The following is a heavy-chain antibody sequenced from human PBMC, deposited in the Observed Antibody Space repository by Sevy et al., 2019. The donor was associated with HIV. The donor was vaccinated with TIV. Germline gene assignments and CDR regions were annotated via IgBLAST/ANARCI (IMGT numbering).Heavy chain of an antibody. J-gene: IGHJ4*02. CDR3: ARAPWGMLHVHFDY. CDR2: INAGNGNT. V-gene: IGHV1-3*01. Sequence: ASVKVSCKASGYTFTSYAMHWVRQAPGQRLECMGWINAGNGNTKYSQKFQGRVTITRDTSASTAYMELSSLRSEDTAVYYCARAPWGMLHVHFDYWGQGTLVTVSS. CDR1: GYTFTSYA. D-gene: IGHD2-8*02.